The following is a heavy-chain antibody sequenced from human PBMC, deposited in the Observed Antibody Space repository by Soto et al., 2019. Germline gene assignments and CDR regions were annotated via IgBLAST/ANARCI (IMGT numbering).Heavy chain of an antibody. J-gene: IGHJ5*02. Sequence: QVQLQQWGAGLLKPSETLSLTCAVYGGSFSGYYWSWIRQPPGKGLEWIGEINHSGSTNYNPSLKIRVTISVDTSKNQFSLKLSSVTAADTAVYYCARHTRPGWFDPWGQGTLVTVSS. V-gene: IGHV4-34*01. CDR1: GGSFSGYY. D-gene: IGHD3-10*01. CDR2: INHSGST. CDR3: ARHTRPGWFDP.